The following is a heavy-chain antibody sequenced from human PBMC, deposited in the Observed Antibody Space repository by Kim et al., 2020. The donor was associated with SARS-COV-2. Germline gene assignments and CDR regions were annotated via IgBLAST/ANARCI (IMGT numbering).Heavy chain of an antibody. J-gene: IGHJ2*01. CDR1: GGSISSDY. V-gene: IGHV4-59*13. D-gene: IGHD3-3*01. CDR3: AREDIEVTIFGVVNRIYFDL. CDR2: IYYSGST. Sequence: SETLSLTCTVSGGSISSDYWSWIRQRPGKGLELVWNIYYSGSTNYNPSLTSRVTISVDTSKNKISLTLSSVTAADTAVYDCAREDIEVTIFGVVNRIYFDLWGRGTLVTVSS.